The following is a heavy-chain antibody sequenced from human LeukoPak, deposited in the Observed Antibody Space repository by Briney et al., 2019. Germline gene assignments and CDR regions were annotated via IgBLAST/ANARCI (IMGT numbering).Heavy chain of an antibody. D-gene: IGHD6-19*01. CDR1: GFTFSSYS. CDR3: AREYSSGWYVLDY. J-gene: IGHJ4*02. CDR2: ISGSGGST. V-gene: IGHV3-23*01. Sequence: GGSLRLSCAASGFTFSSYSMNWVRQAPGKGLEWVSAISGSGGSTYYADSVKGRFTISRDNSKNTLYLQMNSLRAEDTAVYYCAREYSSGWYVLDYWGQGTLVTVSS.